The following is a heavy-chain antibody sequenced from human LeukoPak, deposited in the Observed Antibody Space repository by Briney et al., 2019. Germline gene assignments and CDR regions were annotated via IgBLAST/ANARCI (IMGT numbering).Heavy chain of an antibody. CDR1: GYTFTSYD. CDR2: MNPNSGNT. V-gene: IGHV1-8*01. D-gene: IGHD6-6*01. CDR3: ARGSPLVRYQNY. Sequence: ASVKLSCKASGYTFTSYDINWVRQATGQGLEWMGWMNPNSGNTGYAQKFQGRVTMTRNTSISTAYMELSSLRSEDTAVYYCARGSPLVRYQNYWGQGTLVTVSS. J-gene: IGHJ4*02.